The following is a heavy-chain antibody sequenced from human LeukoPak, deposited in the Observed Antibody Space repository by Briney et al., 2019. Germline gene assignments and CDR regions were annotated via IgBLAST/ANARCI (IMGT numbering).Heavy chain of an antibody. Sequence: GGSLRLPCAASGFTFDDYAMHWVRQAPGKGLEWVSDISWNSGGIGYADSVKGRFTISRDNAKNSLYLQMNSLRAEDMALYYCAKDMRNHYGSGSLDYWGQGTLVTVSS. J-gene: IGHJ4*02. D-gene: IGHD3-10*01. CDR1: GFTFDDYA. CDR3: AKDMRNHYGSGSLDY. V-gene: IGHV3-9*03. CDR2: ISWNSGGI.